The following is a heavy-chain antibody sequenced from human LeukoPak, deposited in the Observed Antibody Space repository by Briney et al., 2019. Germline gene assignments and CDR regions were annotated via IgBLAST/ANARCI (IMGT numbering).Heavy chain of an antibody. Sequence: KPSGTLSLTCAVSGGSISSSNWWSWVRQPPGKGLEWIGEIYHSGSTNYNPSLKSRVTISVDKSKNQFSLKLSSVTAADTAVYYCARDYYDSSGVPRAFDIWGQGTMVTVSS. CDR1: GGSISSSNW. D-gene: IGHD3-22*01. J-gene: IGHJ3*02. CDR3: ARDYYDSSGVPRAFDI. CDR2: IYHSGST. V-gene: IGHV4-4*02.